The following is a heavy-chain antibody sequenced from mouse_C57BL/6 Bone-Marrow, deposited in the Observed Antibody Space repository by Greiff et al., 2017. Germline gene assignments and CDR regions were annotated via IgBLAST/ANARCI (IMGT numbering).Heavy chain of an antibody. D-gene: IGHD1-1*01. CDR3: ARCYYGSSYDYAMDY. J-gene: IGHJ4*01. Sequence: QVQLKQPGAELVKPGASVKLSCKASSYTFTSYWMHWVKQRPGQGLEWIGMIHPNSGSTNYNEKFKSKATLTVDKSSSTAYMQLSSLTSEDSAVYYCARCYYGSSYDYAMDYWGQGTSVTVSS. CDR2: IHPNSGST. CDR1: SYTFTSYW. V-gene: IGHV1-64*01.